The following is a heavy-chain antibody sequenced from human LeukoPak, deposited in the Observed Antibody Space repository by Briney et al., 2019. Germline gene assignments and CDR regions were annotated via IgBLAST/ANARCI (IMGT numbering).Heavy chain of an antibody. CDR3: ARGPPPLRFLEWSWFDP. CDR2: IYYSGST. J-gene: IGHJ5*02. Sequence: SETLSLTCTVSGGSISSYYWSWIRQPPGKGLEWIGYIYYSGSTNYNPSLKSRVTISVDTSKNQFSLKLSSVTAADTAVYYCARGPPPLRFLEWSWFDPWGQGTLVTVSS. D-gene: IGHD3-3*01. V-gene: IGHV4-59*08. CDR1: GGSISSYY.